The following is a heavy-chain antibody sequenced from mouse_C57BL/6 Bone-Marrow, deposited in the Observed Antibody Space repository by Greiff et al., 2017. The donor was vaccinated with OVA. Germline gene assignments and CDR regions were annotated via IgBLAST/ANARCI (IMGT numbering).Heavy chain of an antibody. D-gene: IGHD2-10*01. Sequence: VQLQQSGAELARPGASVKLSCKASGYTFTSYGIRWVKQRPGQGLEWIGEIYPRSGNTNYNEKFKGKATLTADKSSSTAYMGLRSLTSEDSAVYCCDSEPTYYGHFDVWGTGTTVTVSS. CDR2: IYPRSGNT. J-gene: IGHJ1*03. CDR1: GYTFTSYG. V-gene: IGHV1-81*01. CDR3: DSEPTYYGHFDV.